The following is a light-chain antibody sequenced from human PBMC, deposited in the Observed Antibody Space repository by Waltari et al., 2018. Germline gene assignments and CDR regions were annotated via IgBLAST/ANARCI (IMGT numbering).Light chain of an antibody. CDR1: QAHWQSNENNN. CDR3: GQVRAVPYT. J-gene: IGKJ2*01. CDR2: GVS. Sequence: PNFWGSNQAHWQSNENNNLHWYLHNPVQTPHLLIFGVSNIAYGVQDRCSGSGTDSDFTLKIIKVEAEDVGIYYCGQVRAVPYTLGQGTKVEI. V-gene: IGKV2-40*01.